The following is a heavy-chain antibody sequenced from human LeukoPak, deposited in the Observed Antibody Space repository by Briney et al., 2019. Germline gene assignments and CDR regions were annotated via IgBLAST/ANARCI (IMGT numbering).Heavy chain of an antibody. V-gene: IGHV4-39*07. CDR2: IYYSGST. Sequence: SETLSLTCTVSGGSISSSSYYWGWMRQPPGKGLEWIGSIYYSGSTYYNPSLKSRVTISVDTSQNQFSLKLSSVTAADTAVYYCARIYYYYYYMDVWGKGTTVTVSS. CDR3: ARIYYYYYYMDV. CDR1: GGSISSSSYY. J-gene: IGHJ6*03.